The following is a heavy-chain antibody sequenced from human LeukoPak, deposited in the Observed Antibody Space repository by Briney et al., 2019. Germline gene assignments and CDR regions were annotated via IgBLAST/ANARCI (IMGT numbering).Heavy chain of an antibody. Sequence: SETLSLTCTVSGGPISSGDYYWSWIRQPPGKGLEWIGYIYYSGSTYYNPSLKSRVTISVDTSKNQFSLKLSSVTAADTAVYYCARVGGYDPYYFDYWGQGTLVTVSS. J-gene: IGHJ4*02. V-gene: IGHV4-30-4*01. CDR2: IYYSGST. D-gene: IGHD5-12*01. CDR3: ARVGGYDPYYFDY. CDR1: GGPISSGDYY.